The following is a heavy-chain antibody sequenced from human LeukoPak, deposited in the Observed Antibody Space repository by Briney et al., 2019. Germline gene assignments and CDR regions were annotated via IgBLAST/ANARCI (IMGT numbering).Heavy chain of an antibody. CDR1: GYTFTDLTEYY. J-gene: IGHJ4*02. V-gene: IGHV1-2*02. CDR3: ARRLGGSSEGYEF. CDR2: INPNNGGT. Sequence: ASVKVSCKASGYTFTDLTEYYIHWVRQAPRQGLEWMGWINPNNGGTKYAQKFQGRDTMTRDMSMNTAYMELSSLTSDDTAVYYCARRLGGSSEGYEFGGQGPLATVSS. D-gene: IGHD1-26*01.